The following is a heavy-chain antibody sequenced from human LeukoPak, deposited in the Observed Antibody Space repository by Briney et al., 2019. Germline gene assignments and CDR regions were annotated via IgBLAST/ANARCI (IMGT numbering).Heavy chain of an antibody. CDR2: ISSSGSTI. CDR1: GFTFSSYE. V-gene: IGHV3-48*03. CDR3: ARSRGYSYGYAIRLFDY. D-gene: IGHD5-18*01. J-gene: IGHJ4*02. Sequence: PGGSPRLSCAASGFTFSSYEMNWVRQAPGKGLEWVSYISSSGSTIYYADSVKGRFTISRDNAKNSLYLQMNSLRAEDTAVYYCARSRGYSYGYAIRLFDYWGQGTLVTVSS.